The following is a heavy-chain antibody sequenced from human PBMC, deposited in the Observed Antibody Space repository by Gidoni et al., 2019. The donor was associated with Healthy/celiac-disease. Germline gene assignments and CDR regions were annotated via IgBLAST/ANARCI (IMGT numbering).Heavy chain of an antibody. Sequence: QLQLQEWGPGLVKPSETLSLTCTVSGGSISSSSYYWGWSRQPPGKGLEWIGSIYYSGSTYYNPSLKSRVTISVDTSKNQFSLKLSSVTAADTAVYYCARGSIVVVVAANWGQGTLVTVSS. D-gene: IGHD2-15*01. CDR3: ARGSIVVVVAAN. CDR2: IYYSGST. J-gene: IGHJ4*02. CDR1: GGSISSSSYY. V-gene: IGHV4-39*07.